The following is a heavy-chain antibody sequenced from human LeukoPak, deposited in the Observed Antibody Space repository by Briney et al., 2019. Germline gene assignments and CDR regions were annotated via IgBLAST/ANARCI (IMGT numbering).Heavy chain of an antibody. Sequence: GGSLRLSCAASGFTFSSYWMSWVRQAPGKGLEWVANIKQDVIEKYYVDSVKGRFTISRDNAKNSLYLQMNSLRAEDTAVYYCARDGMATITPNDYYYYMDVWGKGTTVTVSS. V-gene: IGHV3-7*01. CDR2: IKQDVIEK. J-gene: IGHJ6*03. CDR1: GFTFSSYW. CDR3: ARDGMATITPNDYYYYMDV. D-gene: IGHD5-24*01.